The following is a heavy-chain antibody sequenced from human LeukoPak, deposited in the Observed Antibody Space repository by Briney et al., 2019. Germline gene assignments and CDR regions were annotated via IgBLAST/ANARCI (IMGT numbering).Heavy chain of an antibody. CDR3: ARQVHSSVRGLIPDYCYFDL. CDR1: GGSITSSSYY. J-gene: IGHJ2*01. CDR2: INYSGTT. D-gene: IGHD3-10*01. V-gene: IGHV4-39*07. Sequence: SETLSLTCTVSGGSITSSSYYWGWIRQPPGKGLEWIGSINYSGTTYHNPPLKSRVTVSIDTSKNQFSLKLSSVTAADTAMYYCARQVHSSVRGLIPDYCYFDLWGRGTLVTVSS.